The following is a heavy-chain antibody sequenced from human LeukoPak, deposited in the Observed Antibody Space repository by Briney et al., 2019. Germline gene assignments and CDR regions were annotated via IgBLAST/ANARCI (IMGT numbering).Heavy chain of an antibody. V-gene: IGHV4-34*01. CDR3: ARGSRMSSWY. CDR2: INHSGST. CDR1: GGLYSGYY. J-gene: IGHJ4*02. Sequence: SETLSLPCAVYGGLYSGYYWRWLRQSPGKALEWIGEINHSGSTNYNPSLKSRVTISVDTSNNQFSLKLSSVTAADTAVYYCARGSRMSSWYWGQGTLVTVSS. D-gene: IGHD6-13*01.